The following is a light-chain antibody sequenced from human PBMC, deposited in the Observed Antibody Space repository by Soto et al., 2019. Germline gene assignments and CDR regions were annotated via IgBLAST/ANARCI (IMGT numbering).Light chain of an antibody. CDR3: QTWSTGIVV. CDR1: SGHSSFA. V-gene: IGLV4-69*01. J-gene: IGLJ2*01. Sequence: QLVLTQSPSASASLGASVKFTCTLSSGHSSFAIAWHQQQPEKGPRYLMKLNSDGSHTKGDGIPDRFSGSSSGAERYLSISSFQSEDEADYYCQTWSTGIVVFGGGTKVTVL. CDR2: LNSDGSH.